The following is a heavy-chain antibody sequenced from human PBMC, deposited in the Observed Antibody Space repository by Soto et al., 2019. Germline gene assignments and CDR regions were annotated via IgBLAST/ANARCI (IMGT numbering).Heavy chain of an antibody. V-gene: IGHV5-51*01. J-gene: IGHJ4*02. CDR2: IFPDDSDI. Sequence: PGESLKISCKASGFTFTDYWIGWLRQMPGKGLEWMGIIFPDDSDIKYSTSFQGQVIISADRSITTAYLQMSSLKASDTAIYYCAKLPPRAQSLVRYYFDYWGQGTPVTVS. CDR3: AKLPPRAQSLVRYYFDY. CDR1: GFTFTDYW. D-gene: IGHD3-10*01.